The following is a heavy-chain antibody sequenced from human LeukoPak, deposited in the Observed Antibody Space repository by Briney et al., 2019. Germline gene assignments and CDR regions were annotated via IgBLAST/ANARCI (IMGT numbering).Heavy chain of an antibody. CDR1: GFTFGNSW. V-gene: IGHV3-74*01. Sequence: GGSLRLSCAASGFTFGNSWVHWVHQAPGKGLVWVSLINADGSTATYADSVKGRFTISRDNARNMLSLQMNSLTIEDTAVYYCVVVVEPPDSDGFDVWGQGTMITVSS. CDR2: INADGSTA. D-gene: IGHD1-14*01. J-gene: IGHJ3*01. CDR3: VVVVEPPDSDGFDV.